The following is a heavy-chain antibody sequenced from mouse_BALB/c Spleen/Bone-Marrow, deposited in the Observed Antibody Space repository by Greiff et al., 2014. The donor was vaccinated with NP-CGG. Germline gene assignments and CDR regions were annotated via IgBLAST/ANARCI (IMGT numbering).Heavy chain of an antibody. V-gene: IGHV1-55*01. CDR1: GYTFTSYW. CDR3: AREKDWVFDY. Sequence: QVQLQQSGAELVKPGTSVKMSCKASGYTFTSYWMHWVKQRPGQGLEWIGDIYPGSDSTNYNEKFKSKAPLTVDTSSSTAYMQXXXXTSEDSAVYYCAREKDWVFDYWGQGTTLTVSS. D-gene: IGHD4-1*01. J-gene: IGHJ2*01. CDR2: IYPGSDST.